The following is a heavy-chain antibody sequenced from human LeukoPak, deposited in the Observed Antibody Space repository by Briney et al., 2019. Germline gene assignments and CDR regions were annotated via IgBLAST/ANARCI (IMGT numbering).Heavy chain of an antibody. D-gene: IGHD6-13*01. CDR2: IKRDGSEK. J-gene: IGHJ4*02. CDR1: GFTFTDYW. CDR3: ARGRGSWYGVYFDY. V-gene: IGHV3-7*01. Sequence: GGSLRLSCAASGFTFTDYWMSWVRQAPGKGLEWVANIKRDGSEKYYVDSVKGRFTVSRDNAKNSLYLQMNSLRTEDTAVYYCARGRGSWYGVYFDYWGQGTLVTVSS.